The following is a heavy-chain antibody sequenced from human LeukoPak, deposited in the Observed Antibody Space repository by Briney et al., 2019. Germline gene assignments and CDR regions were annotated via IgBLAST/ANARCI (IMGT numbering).Heavy chain of an antibody. Sequence: ASVKVSCKASGYTFTGYYIHWVRQAPGQGLEWMGILIPSAGGTGYAQKFQGRVTMTRDTSTSTVYMELGSLTSEDTAVYYCAREEDGGTFDHWGQGTLVTVSS. V-gene: IGHV1-46*01. CDR1: GYTFTGYY. CDR2: LIPSAGGT. D-gene: IGHD3-16*01. J-gene: IGHJ4*02. CDR3: AREEDGGTFDH.